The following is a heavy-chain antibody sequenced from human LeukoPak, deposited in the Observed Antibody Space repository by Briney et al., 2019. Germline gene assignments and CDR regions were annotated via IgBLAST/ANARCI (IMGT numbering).Heavy chain of an antibody. J-gene: IGHJ4*02. V-gene: IGHV3-33*01. Sequence: GRSLRLSCAASGFTFSSYGMHWVRQAPGKGLEWVAVIWYDGTNQYYADSVKGRFTISRDNSKNTLYLQMNSLRAEDTALYYCAREVNQPYYFDSWGQGTLVTVSS. D-gene: IGHD1-14*01. CDR3: AREVNQPYYFDS. CDR1: GFTFSSYG. CDR2: IWYDGTNQ.